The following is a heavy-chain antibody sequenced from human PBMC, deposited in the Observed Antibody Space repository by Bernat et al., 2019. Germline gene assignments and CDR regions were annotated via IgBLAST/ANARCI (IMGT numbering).Heavy chain of an antibody. Sequence: EVQLVETGGDLIQPGGSLRLSCAASGFTVNSNYMTWVRKTPGKGLEGVSIISTGGTTYYADSVKGRFTISRDNSKNTLYLQMNSLRAEDTAVYYCARLITVGPWRFDSWGQGTLVTVSS. D-gene: IGHD4-23*01. V-gene: IGHV3-53*02. CDR2: ISTGGTT. CDR1: GFTVNSNY. CDR3: ARLITVGPWRFDS. J-gene: IGHJ4*02.